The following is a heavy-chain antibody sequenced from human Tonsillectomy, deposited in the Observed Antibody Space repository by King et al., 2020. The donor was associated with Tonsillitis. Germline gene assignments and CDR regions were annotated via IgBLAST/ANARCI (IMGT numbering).Heavy chain of an antibody. D-gene: IGHD3-16*01. V-gene: IGHV3-13*01. CDR1: GFTFSSYD. Sequence: VQLVESGGGLVQPGGSLRLSCAASGFTFSSYDMHWVRQATGKGLEWVSGIGTAGDTYYPGSVKGRFTISRENAKKSLYLQMNSLRAGDTAVYYCARGGIQNWFGPWGQGNLVPGSS. CDR3: ARGGIQNWFGP. CDR2: IGTAGDT. J-gene: IGHJ5*02.